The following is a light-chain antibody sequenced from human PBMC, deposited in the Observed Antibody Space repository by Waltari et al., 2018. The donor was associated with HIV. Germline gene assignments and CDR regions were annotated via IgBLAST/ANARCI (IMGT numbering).Light chain of an antibody. J-gene: IGLJ3*02. CDR2: EVT. Sequence: QSALTQPPSASGSLGQSVTIPCTRSSSDIGAYDSVSWFQQHPRSAPNLLLYEVTRRPATVSDRFSGSRSGSTAFLTVAGLQPDDEATYFCSSYGDSLRVLFGGGTNVTVL. CDR3: SSYGDSLRVL. CDR1: SSDIGAYDS. V-gene: IGLV2-8*01.